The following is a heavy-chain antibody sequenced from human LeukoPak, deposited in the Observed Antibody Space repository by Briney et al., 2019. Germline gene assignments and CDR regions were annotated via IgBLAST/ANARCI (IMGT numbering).Heavy chain of an antibody. CDR2: INPNSGGT. Sequence: ASVKVSCKASGYTFTGYYMHWVRQAPGQGLEWMGWINPNSGGTNYAQKVQDRVTMTADTSTNTAYMELRSLRSDDTAVYYCARDLTDLWTGYYFRLHYWGQGTLVTVSS. CDR3: ARDLTDLWTGYYFRLHY. D-gene: IGHD3/OR15-3a*01. V-gene: IGHV1-2*02. CDR1: GYTFTGYY. J-gene: IGHJ4*02.